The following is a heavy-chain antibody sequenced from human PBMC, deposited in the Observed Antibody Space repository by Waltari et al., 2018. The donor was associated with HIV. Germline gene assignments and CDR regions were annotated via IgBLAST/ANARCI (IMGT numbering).Heavy chain of an antibody. V-gene: IGHV1-3*02. Sequence: QVQLVQSGTELKRPGDSVKISCRASGYSFTSHAIHWIRQAPGQGLQYVGWSDPGSGTAKFSENLQTKGTFSRDTSATTAFMEVRNLKYEDVAVFYCARGGASGGFDLWGQGTLVIVSS. D-gene: IGHD3-10*01. CDR1: GYSFTSHA. J-gene: IGHJ4*02. CDR3: ARGGASGGFDL. CDR2: SDPGSGTA.